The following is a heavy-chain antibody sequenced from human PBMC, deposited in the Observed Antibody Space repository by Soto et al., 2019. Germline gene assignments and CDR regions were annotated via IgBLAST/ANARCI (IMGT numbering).Heavy chain of an antibody. J-gene: IGHJ6*02. CDR2: IIPIFNTP. CDR1: GGAISNYA. Sequence: QVQLVQSGAEVKKPGSSVKVSCKASGGAISNYAFIWVRQAPGQGLEWMGGIIPIFNTPTYAHKFQGRVTITADKSTRTAYMEVSSLRSEDTAVYYCARAPRDCSGANCYSPTYLDYQDGLDVWGLGTTVTVSS. V-gene: IGHV1-69*06. CDR3: ARAPRDCSGANCYSPTYLDYQDGLDV. D-gene: IGHD2-15*01.